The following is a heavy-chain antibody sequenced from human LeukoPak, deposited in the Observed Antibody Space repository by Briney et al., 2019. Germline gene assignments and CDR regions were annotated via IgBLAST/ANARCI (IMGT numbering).Heavy chain of an antibody. CDR3: ASYYYDSSGYYFDY. J-gene: IGHJ4*02. Sequence: SVKVSCKASGGTFSSYAISWVRQAPGQGLEWMGGIIPIFGTANYAQKFQGRVTITADKSTSTAYMELSSLRSEDTAVYYCASYYYDSSGYYFDYWGQGTLVTVSS. CDR1: GGTFSSYA. V-gene: IGHV1-69*06. CDR2: IIPIFGTA. D-gene: IGHD3-22*01.